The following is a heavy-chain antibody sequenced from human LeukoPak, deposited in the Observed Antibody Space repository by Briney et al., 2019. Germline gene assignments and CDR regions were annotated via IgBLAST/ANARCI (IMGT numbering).Heavy chain of an antibody. J-gene: IGHJ5*02. CDR3: ARGGELRITIFGVVPKNWFDP. CDR2: INPNSGGT. Sequence: ASVKVSCKASGYTFTGYYMHWVRQAPGQGLEWMGWINPNSGGTNYAQKFQGRVTMTRDTSISTAYMELSRLRSDDTAVYYCARGGELRITIFGVVPKNWFDPWGQGTLVTVSS. V-gene: IGHV1-2*02. D-gene: IGHD3-3*01. CDR1: GYTFTGYY.